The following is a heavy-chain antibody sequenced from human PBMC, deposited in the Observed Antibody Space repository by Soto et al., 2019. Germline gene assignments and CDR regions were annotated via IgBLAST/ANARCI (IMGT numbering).Heavy chain of an antibody. CDR1: GYTFTTFW. Sequence: GRSLKISCGGFGYTFTTFWISWVRQMPGKGLEWMGRIDPRDSQTNYSPSFQGHVTISVDKPISTAYLQWDSLKASDTAMYYCARLFCSTDTCDSWFDPWGQGTLVTVSS. D-gene: IGHD1-26*01. V-gene: IGHV5-10-1*01. J-gene: IGHJ5*02. CDR3: ARLFCSTDTCDSWFDP. CDR2: IDPRDSQT.